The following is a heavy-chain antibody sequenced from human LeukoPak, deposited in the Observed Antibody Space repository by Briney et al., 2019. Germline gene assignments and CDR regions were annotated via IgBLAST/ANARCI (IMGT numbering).Heavy chain of an antibody. CDR3: ASDYDISTYYFDY. CDR2: INPNSGGT. J-gene: IGHJ4*02. CDR1: GYTFTGYY. D-gene: IGHD3-9*01. Sequence: ASVKVSCKASGYTFTGYYMHWVRQAPGQGLEWMGWINPNSGGTNYAQKFQGRVTMTRDTSISTAYMELSRLRSDNTAVYYCASDYDISTYYFDYWGQGTLVTVSS. V-gene: IGHV1-2*02.